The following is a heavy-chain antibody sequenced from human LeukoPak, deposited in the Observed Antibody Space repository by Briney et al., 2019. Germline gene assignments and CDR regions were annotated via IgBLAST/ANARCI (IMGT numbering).Heavy chain of an antibody. D-gene: IGHD3-9*01. CDR1: GFTFSSYA. J-gene: IGHJ4*02. Sequence: PGGSLRLSCAASGFTFSSYAMSWVRQAPGKGLEWVSAISGSGGSTYYADSVKGRLTISRDNSKNTLYLQMNSLRAEDTAVYYCARGWEFYDILTGPDYWGQGTLVTVSS. CDR2: ISGSGGST. CDR3: ARGWEFYDILTGPDY. V-gene: IGHV3-23*01.